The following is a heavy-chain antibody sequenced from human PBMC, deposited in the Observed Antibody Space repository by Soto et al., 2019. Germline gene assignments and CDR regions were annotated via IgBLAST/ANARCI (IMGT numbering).Heavy chain of an antibody. D-gene: IGHD6-13*01. Sequence: GASVMVSSKASGNTFSSYGIHWVRQAHGQRLEWMGWKNAANGDTKYSPKFLSSVTMTRDTSASTAYMELCRLRSEDTAVYYCVRRHVSATGIDWFDPWGHGTLGTVSS. J-gene: IGHJ5*02. CDR1: GNTFSSYG. CDR2: KNAANGDT. V-gene: IGHV1-3*01. CDR3: VRRHVSATGIDWFDP.